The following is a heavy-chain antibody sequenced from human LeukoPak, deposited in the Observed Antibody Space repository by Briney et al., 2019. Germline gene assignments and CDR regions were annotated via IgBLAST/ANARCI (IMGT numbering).Heavy chain of an antibody. V-gene: IGHV3-48*03. Sequence: PGGSLRLSCTASRFYFSTYDMNWVRQVPGKGLEWVSYIDSSASTTYYAGSVQGRFTISRDNAKNSLYFQMRSLRVEDTAFYYCASAHGGSGYDRPFDYWGQGTLVTVSS. CDR1: RFYFSTYD. CDR2: IDSSASTT. J-gene: IGHJ4*02. CDR3: ASAHGGSGYDRPFDY. D-gene: IGHD5-12*01.